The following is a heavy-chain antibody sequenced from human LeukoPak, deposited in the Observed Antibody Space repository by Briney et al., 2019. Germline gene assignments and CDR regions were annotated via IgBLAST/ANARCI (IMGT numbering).Heavy chain of an antibody. J-gene: IGHJ3*02. Sequence: SETLSLTCTVSGGSISSSSYYWGWIRQPPGKGLEWIGSIYYSGSTYYNPSLKSRVTISVDTSKNQFSLKLSSVTAADTAVYYCARQVQLLSGYYYDSRFHDAFDIWGQGTMVTVSS. V-gene: IGHV4-39*01. CDR2: IYYSGST. D-gene: IGHD3-22*01. CDR3: ARQVQLLSGYYYDSRFHDAFDI. CDR1: GGSISSSSYY.